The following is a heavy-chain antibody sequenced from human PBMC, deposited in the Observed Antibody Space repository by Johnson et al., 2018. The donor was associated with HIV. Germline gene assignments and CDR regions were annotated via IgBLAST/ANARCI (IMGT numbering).Heavy chain of an antibody. CDR2: ISWDGGST. J-gene: IGHJ3*02. V-gene: IGHV3-43*01. D-gene: IGHD3-16*02. CDR1: GFTFDDYG. CDR3: AKGSLVGPNDAFDI. Sequence: VQVVESGGGVVRPGGSLRLSCAASGFTFDDYGMTWVRQAPGKGLEWVSLISWDGGSTYYADSVKGRFTISRDNSKNSLYLQMNSLRTEDTALYYCAKGSLVGPNDAFDIWGQGTMVTVSS.